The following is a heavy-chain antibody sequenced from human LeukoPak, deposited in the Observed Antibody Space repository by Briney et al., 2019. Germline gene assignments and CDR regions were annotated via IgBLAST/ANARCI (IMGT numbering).Heavy chain of an antibody. V-gene: IGHV4-59*08. D-gene: IGHD5-24*01. CDR1: GVSVKSYY. J-gene: IGHJ5*01. CDR2: IDNTGSA. Sequence: PSETLSLTCTVSGVSVKSYYWSWIRQPPGKRLEWIGYIDNTGSANRNPSRKSRVTISADTSKNQFFLKLSSVTAADTAVYYCARHLVRDGYSYFFGSWGQGTLVTVSS. CDR3: ARHLVRDGYSYFFGS.